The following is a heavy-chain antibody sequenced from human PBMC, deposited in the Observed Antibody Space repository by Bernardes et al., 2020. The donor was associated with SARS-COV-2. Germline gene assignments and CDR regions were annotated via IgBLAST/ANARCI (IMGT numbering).Heavy chain of an antibody. CDR3: ARVTPYCSGGSCYSVQYYYYGMDV. Sequence: GGSLRLSCAASGFTFSSYSMNWVRQAPGKGLEWVSYISSISSTIYYADSVKGRFTISRDNAKNSLYLQMNSLRAEDTAVYYCARVTPYCSGGSCYSVQYYYYGMDVWGQGTTVTVSS. CDR2: ISSISSTI. D-gene: IGHD2-15*01. J-gene: IGHJ6*02. CDR1: GFTFSSYS. V-gene: IGHV3-48*04.